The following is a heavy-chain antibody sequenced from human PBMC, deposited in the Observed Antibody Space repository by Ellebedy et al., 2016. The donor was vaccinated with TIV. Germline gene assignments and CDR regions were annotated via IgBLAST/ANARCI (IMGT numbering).Heavy chain of an antibody. J-gene: IGHJ6*02. CDR2: ISWNSGSI. V-gene: IGHV3-9*01. CDR1: GFTFDDYA. CDR3: AKGTSLYYGMDV. Sequence: GGSLRLXCAASGFTFDDYAMNWVRQAPGKGLEWVSGISWNSGSIGYADSVKGRFTISRDNAKNSLYLQMNSLRAEDTALYYCAKGTSLYYGMDVWGQGTTVTVSS.